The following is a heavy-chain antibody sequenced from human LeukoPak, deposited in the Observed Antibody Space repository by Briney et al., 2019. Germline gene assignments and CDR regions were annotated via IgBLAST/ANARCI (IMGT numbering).Heavy chain of an antibody. Sequence: GGSLRLPCAASGFTFSSYGMSWVRQAPGKGLEWVSAISGSGDSTYYADSVKGRFTISRDNSKNTLYLQMNSLRAEDTAVYYCARVVPPTDYGSGSYFWDPYYFDYWGQGTLVTVSS. V-gene: IGHV3-23*01. CDR3: ARVVPPTDYGSGSYFWDPYYFDY. J-gene: IGHJ4*02. CDR1: GFTFSSYG. CDR2: ISGSGDST. D-gene: IGHD3-10*01.